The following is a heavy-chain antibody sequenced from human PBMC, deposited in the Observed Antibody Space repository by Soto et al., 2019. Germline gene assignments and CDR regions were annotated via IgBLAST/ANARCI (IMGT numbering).Heavy chain of an antibody. V-gene: IGHV6-1*01. D-gene: IGHD6-13*01. CDR3: ARELGTSWSPYSYYYSMDV. J-gene: IGHJ6*03. CDR1: GGSVSSNNAA. CDR2: TYYRSTWND. Sequence: QVQLQQSGPGLVRPSQTLSLTCAISGGSVSSNNAAWTWIRQSPWRGLEWLGRTYYRSTWNDDYAVSLKGRITINPDTSKNQFSLQLNSVTPEDTAVYYCARELGTSWSPYSYYYSMDVWGQGTTVTVSS.